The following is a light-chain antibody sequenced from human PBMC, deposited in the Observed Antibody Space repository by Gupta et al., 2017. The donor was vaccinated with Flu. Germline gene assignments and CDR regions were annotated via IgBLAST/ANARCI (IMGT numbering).Light chain of an antibody. Sequence: SYALTQPPSVSVASGQTARISCGGGNIETKSVHWYQHKPGQAPVMVVFDDSDRPSGIPERFSGSNSGNTATLTISRVEAGDEADYYCQVWDSPTDREVFGTGTKVTVL. CDR3: QVWDSPTDREV. CDR1: NIETKS. V-gene: IGLV3-21*02. J-gene: IGLJ1*01. CDR2: DDS.